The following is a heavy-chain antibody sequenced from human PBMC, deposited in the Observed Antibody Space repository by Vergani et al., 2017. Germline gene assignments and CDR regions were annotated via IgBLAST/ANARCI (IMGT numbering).Heavy chain of an antibody. D-gene: IGHD2-2*01. J-gene: IGHJ5*01. CDR2: IYYSGST. CDR1: GGSISSGGYY. V-gene: IGHV4-31*03. Sequence: QVQLQESGPGLVKPSQTLSLTCTVSGGSISSGGYYWSWIRQPPGKGLEWIWYIYYSGSTYYNPSLKSRVSISVDTSKNQFSLKLGSVTAADTAVYYCARAGDCSGTSCYFWYWFDRWGQGTLVTVSS. CDR3: ARAGDCSGTSCYFWYWFDR.